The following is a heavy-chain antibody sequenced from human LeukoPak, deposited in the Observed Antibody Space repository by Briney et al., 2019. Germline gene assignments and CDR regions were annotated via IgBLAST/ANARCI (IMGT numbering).Heavy chain of an antibody. CDR1: GYDFTNYA. V-gene: IGHV1-18*01. Sequence: ASVKVSCKASGYDFTNYAIMWVRQAPGHGLEWMRCISGVSGDTKFGPNFEGRVTMTADTSTATAYMEVRSLRSDDTATYYCARYKDRYSSPPNFEFWGQGTQVTVSS. CDR2: ISGVSGDT. D-gene: IGHD6-19*01. J-gene: IGHJ4*02. CDR3: ARYKDRYSSPPNFEF.